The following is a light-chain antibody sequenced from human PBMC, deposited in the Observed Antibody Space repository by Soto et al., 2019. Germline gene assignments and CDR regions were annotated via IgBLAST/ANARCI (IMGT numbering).Light chain of an antibody. V-gene: IGLV2-11*01. CDR1: NSDVGGYNY. CDR3: CSYAGGPYV. CDR2: DVS. Sequence: QSALTQPRSVSRSPGQSVAISCTGSNSDVGGYNYVSWYQQHPGKAPKVMIYDVSRRPSGVPDRFSGSKSGDTASLTITGLQAEDEADYYCCSYAGGPYVFGTGTKVTVL. J-gene: IGLJ1*01.